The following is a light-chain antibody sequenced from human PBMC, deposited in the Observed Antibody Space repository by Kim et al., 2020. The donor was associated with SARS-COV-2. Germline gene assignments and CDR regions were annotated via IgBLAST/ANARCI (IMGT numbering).Light chain of an antibody. CDR3: SSYTMTDTVV. J-gene: IGLJ2*01. Sequence: GQAMNIACARTRSDVGGYKYVSWYRKQPGTDPKPMIYDVDNRPSGVSVRFSGSKSGNTASLTISGLQAEDEGDYYCSSYTMTDTVVFGGGTQLTVL. V-gene: IGLV2-14*03. CDR2: DVD. CDR1: RSDVGGYKY.